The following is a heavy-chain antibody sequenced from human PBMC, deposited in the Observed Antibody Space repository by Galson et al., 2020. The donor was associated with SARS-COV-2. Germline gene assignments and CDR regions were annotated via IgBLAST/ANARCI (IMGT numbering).Heavy chain of an antibody. V-gene: IGHV4-39*01. CDR2: IYYTGSA. CDR3: AMRGNPPPNYYCGMDV. Sequence: ASETLSLTCAVSGDSISSSNYYWVWIRQPPGVGLEWIGSIYYTGSAYYNPSLKSPGTISVDTSKNQFSPKVSSVTAADTAVYYCAMRGNPPPNYYCGMDVWGQGTTVSVSS. J-gene: IGHJ6*02. D-gene: IGHD4-4*01. CDR1: GDSISSSNYY.